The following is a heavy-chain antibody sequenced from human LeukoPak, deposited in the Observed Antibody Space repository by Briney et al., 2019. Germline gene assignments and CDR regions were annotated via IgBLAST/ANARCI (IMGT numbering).Heavy chain of an antibody. CDR3: ARGYSSGWHWFDP. J-gene: IGHJ5*02. Sequence: GASVKVSCKASGFTYTDYYMHWVRQAPGQGLEWMGWINLNSGATGSAQKFQGSVTMTRDTSISTAYMELSRLRSDGTAVFYCARGYSSGWHWFDPWGQGTLVTVSS. V-gene: IGHV1-2*02. CDR1: GFTYTDYY. D-gene: IGHD6-19*01. CDR2: INLNSGAT.